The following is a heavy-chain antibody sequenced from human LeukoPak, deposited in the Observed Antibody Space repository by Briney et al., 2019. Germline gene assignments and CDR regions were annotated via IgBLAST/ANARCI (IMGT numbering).Heavy chain of an antibody. V-gene: IGHV3-48*03. CDR1: GFTFSSYE. CDR2: ISSGGMTI. CDR3: ARDDYDIVTGYYSMYSYGVDV. Sequence: GGYLRLYCEASGFTFSSYEMNWVRQAPGKGLEWISYISSGGMTIYYADSVRGRFTVSRDNTKNSLFLQMNSLRAEDTAVYFCARDDYDIVTGYYSMYSYGVDVWGQGTAVTVSS. J-gene: IGHJ6*02. D-gene: IGHD3-9*01.